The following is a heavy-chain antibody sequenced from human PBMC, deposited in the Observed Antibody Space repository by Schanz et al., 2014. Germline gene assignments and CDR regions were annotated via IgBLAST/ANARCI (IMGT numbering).Heavy chain of an antibody. D-gene: IGHD3-10*01. Sequence: QVQLVESGGGVVQPGTSLILSCSVSGFSLNTYGIHWFRQPAGKGLEWVAVIWNNGVTKYYADSVKGRFTMSRDNSKNTLYRQMNSLRAEDTAVYYCARANYRRKINFDYWGRGTLVTVSS. J-gene: IGHJ4*02. CDR3: ARANYRRKINFDY. CDR2: IWNNGVTK. CDR1: GFSLNTYG. V-gene: IGHV3-33*01.